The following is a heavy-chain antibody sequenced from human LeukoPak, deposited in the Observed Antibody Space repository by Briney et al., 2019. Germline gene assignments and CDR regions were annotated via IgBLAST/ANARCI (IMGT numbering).Heavy chain of an antibody. Sequence: PSETLSLTCTVSGGSVSSSSYYWVWIRQHPGKGLEWIGNINYGGSTYYNPSLKSRVTMSVDTSKNQFSLKLSSVTAADTAVYYCARGNTGKGAFDIWGQGTTVTVSS. D-gene: IGHD3-16*01. J-gene: IGHJ3*02. CDR3: ARGNTGKGAFDI. V-gene: IGHV4-39*07. CDR2: INYGGST. CDR1: GGSVSSSSYY.